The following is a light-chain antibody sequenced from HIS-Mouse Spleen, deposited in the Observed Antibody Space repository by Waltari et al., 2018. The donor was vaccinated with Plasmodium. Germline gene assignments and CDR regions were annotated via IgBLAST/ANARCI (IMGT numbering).Light chain of an antibody. CDR3: YSTDSSGNHRV. J-gene: IGLJ3*02. CDR2: ADS. CDR1: ALPNKY. V-gene: IGLV3-10*01. Sequence: SYELTQPPSVSVSPGQTARITCSGHALPNKYAYWYQQKAGQAPVLVIYADSKRPSGIPERFSGSSSGTMATLTISGAQVEDEADYYCYSTDSSGNHRVFGGGTKLTVL.